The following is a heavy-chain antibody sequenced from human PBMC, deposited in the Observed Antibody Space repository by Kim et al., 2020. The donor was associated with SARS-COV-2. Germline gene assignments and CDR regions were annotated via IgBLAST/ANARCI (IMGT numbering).Heavy chain of an antibody. V-gene: IGHV4-34*01. D-gene: IGHD3-10*01. Sequence: SETLSLTCAVYGGSFSGYYWSWIRQPPGKGLEWIGEINHSGSSNYNPSLKSRVTISVDTSKNQFSLKLSSVTAADTAVYYCVRTERYDYGSGSYYIWGRSYYGMDVWGQGTTVTVSS. CDR2: INHSGSS. J-gene: IGHJ6*02. CDR3: VRTERYDYGSGSYYIWGRSYYGMDV. CDR1: GGSFSGYY.